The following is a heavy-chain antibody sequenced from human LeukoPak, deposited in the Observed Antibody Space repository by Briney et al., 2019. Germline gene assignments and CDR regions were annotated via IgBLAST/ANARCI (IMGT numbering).Heavy chain of an antibody. Sequence: SETLSLTCTVSGGSISSYYWSWIRQPPGKGLEWIGYIYYSGSTNYNPSLRSRVTISVDTSKNQFSLKLSSVTAADTAVYYCARAPLYSGSYLDYWGQGTLVTVSS. D-gene: IGHD1-26*01. V-gene: IGHV4-59*01. CDR2: IYYSGST. CDR3: ARAPLYSGSYLDY. CDR1: GGSISSYY. J-gene: IGHJ4*02.